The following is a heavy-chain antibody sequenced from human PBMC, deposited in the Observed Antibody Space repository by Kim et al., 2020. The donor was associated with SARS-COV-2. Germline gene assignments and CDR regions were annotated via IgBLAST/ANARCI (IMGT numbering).Heavy chain of an antibody. V-gene: IGHV1-2*06. CDR2: INPNSGGT. Sequence: ASVKVSCKASGYTFTGYYMHWVRQAPGQGLEWMGRINPNSGGTNYAQKFQGRVTMTRDTSISTAYMELSRLRSDDTAVYYCARGGLLRYFDWLVGWGEFDYWGQGTLVTVSS. CDR1: GYTFTGYY. J-gene: IGHJ4*02. CDR3: ARGGLLRYFDWLVGWGEFDY. D-gene: IGHD3-9*01.